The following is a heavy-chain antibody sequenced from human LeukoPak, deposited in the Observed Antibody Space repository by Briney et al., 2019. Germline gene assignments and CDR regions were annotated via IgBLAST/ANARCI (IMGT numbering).Heavy chain of an antibody. V-gene: IGHV1-18*01. J-gene: IGHJ4*02. CDR1: NYTLTRYG. Sequence: EASVKVSCKASNYTLTRYGISWVRQAPGQGLEWMGWISAYNGNTKYAQKLQGRVTMTTDTSTNTAYMELRSLRSDDTAVYYCARSYSSTSMDYWGQGTLVTVSS. CDR3: ARSYSSTSMDY. CDR2: ISAYNGNT. D-gene: IGHD6-6*01.